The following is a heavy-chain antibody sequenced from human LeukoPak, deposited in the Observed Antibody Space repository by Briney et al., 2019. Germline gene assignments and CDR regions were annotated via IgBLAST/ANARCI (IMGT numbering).Heavy chain of an antibody. J-gene: IGHJ3*02. CDR1: GGFIRIYY. D-gene: IGHD1-26*01. Sequence: SQTLSLTCTVSGGFIRIYYWSWVRQPPGKGLEWIGYVYYSGSTNYNPSLKSRVTISVDTSKNQFSLKLSSVTAADTAVYYCARGYSENYGSLDAFDIWGQGTMVTVSS. V-gene: IGHV4-59*01. CDR3: ARGYSENYGSLDAFDI. CDR2: VYYSGST.